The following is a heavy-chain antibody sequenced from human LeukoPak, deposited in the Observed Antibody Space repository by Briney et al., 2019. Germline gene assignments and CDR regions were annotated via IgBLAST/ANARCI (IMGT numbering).Heavy chain of an antibody. CDR2: IYPSGRT. Sequence: KPSETLSLTCTVSGGSISSYYWSWIRQSPEKGLEWIGNIYPSGRTYFNPSLKSRLNMSLDKSTNQFSLKLSSVTAADTAMYYCASHHYGPFDYWGQGTLITVSS. V-gene: IGHV4-59*04. D-gene: IGHD3-10*01. CDR3: ASHHYGPFDY. J-gene: IGHJ4*02. CDR1: GGSISSYY.